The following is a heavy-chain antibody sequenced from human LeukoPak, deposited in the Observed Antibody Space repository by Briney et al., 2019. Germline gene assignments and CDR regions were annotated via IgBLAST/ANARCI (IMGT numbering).Heavy chain of an antibody. CDR3: AKDSPYYDYVFRYFDY. CDR2: ISGSGGST. D-gene: IGHD3-16*01. V-gene: IGHV3-23*01. Sequence: PGGSLRLSCAASGFTFSSYAMSWVRQAPGKGLEWVSAISGSGGSTYYADSVKGRFTISRDNSKNTLYLQMNSLRAEDTAVYYCAKDSPYYDYVFRYFDYWGQGTLVTVSS. J-gene: IGHJ4*02. CDR1: GFTFSSYA.